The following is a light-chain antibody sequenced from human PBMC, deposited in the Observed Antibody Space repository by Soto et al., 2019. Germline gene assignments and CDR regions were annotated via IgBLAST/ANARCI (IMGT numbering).Light chain of an antibody. CDR3: CAYAGYSTFSSV. J-gene: IGLJ1*01. V-gene: IGLV2-11*01. CDR1: SSDVGGYDY. Sequence: QSALTQPPSASGSPGRSVTISCTGTSSDVGGYDYVSWFQQHPGKAPKLIIYDVYKQPSGIPDRFSGSKSGNTASLTISGLQADDEGDYYCCAYAGYSTFSSVFGTGTKLTVL. CDR2: DVY.